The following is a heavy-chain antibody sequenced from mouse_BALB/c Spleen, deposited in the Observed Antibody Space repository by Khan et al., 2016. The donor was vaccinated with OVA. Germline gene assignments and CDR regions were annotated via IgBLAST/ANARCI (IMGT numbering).Heavy chain of an antibody. J-gene: IGHJ2*01. Sequence: EVKLEESGGGLVQPGGSMKLSCVASGLTFSNYWMNWVRQSPEKGLEWVAEIRLKSDDYVPHYEESVQGRFTISRDVSKSSVYLQMNNIRAEDTGIYYCWIRLWDQGTTLTVSS. D-gene: IGHD1-2*01. CDR3: WIRL. CDR2: IRLKSDDYVP. CDR1: GLTFSNYW. V-gene: IGHV6-6*02.